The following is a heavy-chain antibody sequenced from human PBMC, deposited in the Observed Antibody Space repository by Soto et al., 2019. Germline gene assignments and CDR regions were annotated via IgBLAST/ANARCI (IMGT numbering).Heavy chain of an antibody. CDR2: MSGYDGNT. CDR3: AREKWFGQTPFDS. J-gene: IGHJ4*02. V-gene: IGHV1-18*01. CDR1: GFTLNDFG. Sequence: QVQLVQSGAEVKKSGASVKVSCKASGFTLNDFGVSWVRQAPGQGLEWMGWMSGYDGNTNFAQKYEGRVTMTIDSSTSTAYMELRNLRSDDTAMYYCAREKWFGQTPFDSWGQGTLVTVSS. D-gene: IGHD3-10*01.